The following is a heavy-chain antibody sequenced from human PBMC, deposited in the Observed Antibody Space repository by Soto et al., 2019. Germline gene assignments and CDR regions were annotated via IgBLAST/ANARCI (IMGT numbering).Heavy chain of an antibody. CDR1: GYTFTSYD. CDR3: ARAGDSYSSSSKGWFDP. D-gene: IGHD6-6*01. Sequence: QVQLVQSGAEVKKPGASVKVSCKASGYTFTSYDINWVRQATGQGLEWMGWMNPNSGNTGYAQKFQGRVTMTRNTSISTAYMELSSLRSEDTAVYYCARAGDSYSSSSKGWFDPWGQGTLVTVSS. V-gene: IGHV1-8*01. CDR2: MNPNSGNT. J-gene: IGHJ5*02.